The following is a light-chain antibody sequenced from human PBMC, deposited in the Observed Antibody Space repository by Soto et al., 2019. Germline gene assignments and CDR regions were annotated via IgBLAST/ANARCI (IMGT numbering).Light chain of an antibody. J-gene: IGKJ1*01. V-gene: IGKV1-5*01. CDR2: DAS. Sequence: DIQMTQSPSTLSASVGDSVTITCRARRSISNWLALYQQRPGIAPTLLIFDASILQSGVPSRFSGSGSGTEFTLSISRLQTDDFATYYCQQYNTYPWTFGQVTKVDIK. CDR3: QQYNTYPWT. CDR1: RSISNW.